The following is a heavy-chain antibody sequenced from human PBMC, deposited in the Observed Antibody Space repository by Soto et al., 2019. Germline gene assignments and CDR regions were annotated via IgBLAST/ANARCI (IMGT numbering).Heavy chain of an antibody. J-gene: IGHJ4*02. CDR2: ISSKSAYI. V-gene: IGHV3-21*01. Sequence: EVQLVESGGGLVKPGESLRLSCVASGFNFNTYTMSWVRQAPGKGLEWVSSISSKSAYIYYADSVEGRFTVPRDNAKTSLYLQMTALRADDTAVYYCARVGRYYSESTESDWGQGTLVTVSS. CDR3: ARVGRYYSESTESD. CDR1: GFNFNTYT. D-gene: IGHD3-22*01.